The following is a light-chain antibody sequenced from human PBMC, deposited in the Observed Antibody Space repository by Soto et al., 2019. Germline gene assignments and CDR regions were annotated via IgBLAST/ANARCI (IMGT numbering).Light chain of an antibody. CDR3: RSSAGSAIFV. CDR1: SSDVGGYNY. CDR2: EVR. V-gene: IGLV2-8*01. Sequence: QSALTQPPSASGSPGQSVTISCTGTSSDVGGYNYVSWYQQHPGKAPKLIIYEVRERPSGVPDRFSGSKSGNTASLTVSGLQAEDAADYYCRSSAGSAIFVFGTGTKLTVL. J-gene: IGLJ1*01.